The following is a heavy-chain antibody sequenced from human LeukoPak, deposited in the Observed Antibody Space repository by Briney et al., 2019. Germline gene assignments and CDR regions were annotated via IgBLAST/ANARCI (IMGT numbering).Heavy chain of an antibody. Sequence: GGSLRLSCAASGFTVSSNYMSWVRRAPGKGLEWVSVIYSGGSTYYADSVKGRFTISRDNSKNTLYLQMNSLRAEDTAVYYCARSSGWYGYYFDYWGQGTLVTVSS. J-gene: IGHJ4*02. V-gene: IGHV3-53*01. CDR3: ARSSGWYGYYFDY. CDR1: GFTVSSNY. CDR2: IYSGGST. D-gene: IGHD6-19*01.